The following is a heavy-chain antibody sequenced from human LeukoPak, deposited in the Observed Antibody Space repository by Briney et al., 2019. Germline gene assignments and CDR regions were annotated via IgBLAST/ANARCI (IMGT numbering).Heavy chain of an antibody. CDR1: GFTLYNYA. CDR3: ARVAGSYSIRPFDF. D-gene: IGHD1-26*01. J-gene: IGHJ4*02. CDR2: IRVSDGYT. Sequence: PGGSLRLSCAASGFTLYNYAMTWVRQAPGKGREWVSAIRVSDGYTYYADSVQGRFIISRDKSKNTVSLQMNSLTGDDTALYYCARVAGSYSIRPFDFWGQGIVVIVSS. V-gene: IGHV3-23*01.